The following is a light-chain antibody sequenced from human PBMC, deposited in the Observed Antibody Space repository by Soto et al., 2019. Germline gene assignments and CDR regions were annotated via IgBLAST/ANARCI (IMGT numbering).Light chain of an antibody. CDR3: QQYNYWPYT. CDR2: SAA. V-gene: IGKV3-15*01. J-gene: IGKJ2*01. CDR1: QSVNSN. Sequence: EIVMTQSPATLSVSPGERATLSCRASQSVNSNLAWYQQKPGQAPSLPIYSAATRATDIPARFSGSGSGTEFTLTILNLQYQDSARDYCQQYNYWPYTFGQGNTLDIK.